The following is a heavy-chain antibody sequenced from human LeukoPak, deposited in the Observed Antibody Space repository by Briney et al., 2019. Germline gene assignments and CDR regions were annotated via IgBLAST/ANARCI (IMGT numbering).Heavy chain of an antibody. Sequence: GGSLRLSCAASGFTFSAYNMNWVRRTPGKGLEWVSSITTSSSYMFYADSVRGRFTISRDNAENSLYLQMNSLRAEDTAVYSCARDSPPDYWGQGTLVTVSS. J-gene: IGHJ4*02. V-gene: IGHV3-21*01. CDR3: ARDSPPDY. CDR2: ITTSSSYM. CDR1: GFTFSAYN.